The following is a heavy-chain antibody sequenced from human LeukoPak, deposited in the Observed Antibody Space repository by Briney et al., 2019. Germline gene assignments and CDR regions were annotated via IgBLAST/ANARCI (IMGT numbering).Heavy chain of an antibody. CDR1: GFTFSSYA. CDR3: AKRYSSGYYYVSHFDY. J-gene: IGHJ4*02. Sequence: GGSLRLSCAASGFTFSSYAMSWVRQAPGKGLEWVSAISGSGGSTYYADSVKGRFTISRDNSKNTLYLQMNSLRAEGTAVYYCAKRYSSGYYYVSHFDYWGQGTLVTVSS. CDR2: ISGSGGST. V-gene: IGHV3-23*01. D-gene: IGHD3-22*01.